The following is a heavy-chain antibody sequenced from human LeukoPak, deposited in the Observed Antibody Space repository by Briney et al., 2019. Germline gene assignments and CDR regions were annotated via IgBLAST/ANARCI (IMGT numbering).Heavy chain of an antibody. D-gene: IGHD6-19*01. CDR1: GLTFRISA. Sequence: GGSLRLSCAASGLTFRISAMTWVRQAPGKGLEWVSSISASGDSTYYAGSVKGRFTISRDNSKNTLYLQMSGLRAEDSAVYHCAREGWQVPDWFDPWGQGTLVTVSS. CDR3: AREGWQVPDWFDP. CDR2: ISASGDST. V-gene: IGHV3-23*01. J-gene: IGHJ5*02.